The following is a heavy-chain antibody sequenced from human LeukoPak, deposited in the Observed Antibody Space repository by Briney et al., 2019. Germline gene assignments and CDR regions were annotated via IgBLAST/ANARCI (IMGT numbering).Heavy chain of an antibody. V-gene: IGHV3-23*01. Sequence: GGSLRLSCAASGFTFSSYWMSWVRQAPGKGLEWVSAISGSGGSTYYADSVKGRFTISRDNSKNTLYLQMNSLRAEDTAVYYCAKDRSLVDWYSNYLDYWGQGTLVTVSS. CDR3: AKDRSLVDWYSNYLDY. D-gene: IGHD3-9*01. J-gene: IGHJ4*02. CDR1: GFTFSSYW. CDR2: ISGSGGST.